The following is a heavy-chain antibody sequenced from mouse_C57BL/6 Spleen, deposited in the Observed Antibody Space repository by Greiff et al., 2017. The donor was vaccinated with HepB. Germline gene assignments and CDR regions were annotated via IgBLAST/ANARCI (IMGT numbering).Heavy chain of an antibody. CDR2: ILPGSGST. V-gene: IGHV1-9*01. CDR3: ARGRYYGSSYYAMDY. J-gene: IGHJ4*01. CDR1: GYTFTGYW. Sequence: QVQLQQSGAELMKPGASVKLSCKATGYTFTGYWIEWVKQRPGHGLEWIGEILPGSGSTNYNEKFKGKATFTADTSSNTAYMQLSSLTTEDSAIYYWARGRYYGSSYYAMDYWGQGTSVTVSS. D-gene: IGHD1-1*01.